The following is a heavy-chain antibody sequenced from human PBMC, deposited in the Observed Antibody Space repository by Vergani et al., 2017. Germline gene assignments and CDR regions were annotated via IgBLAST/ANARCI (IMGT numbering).Heavy chain of an antibody. J-gene: IGHJ4*02. CDR2: IYYSGST. CDR3: ARATHYYDSSGPTYYFDD. Sequence: QVQLQESGPGLVKPSETLSLTCTVSGGSISSYYWSWIRQPPGKGLEWIGYIYYSGSTNYNPSLKSRVTISVDTSKNQISLKLSSVTAADTAVYYCARATHYYDSSGPTYYFDDWGQGTLVTVSS. CDR1: GGSISSYY. D-gene: IGHD3-22*01. V-gene: IGHV4-59*01.